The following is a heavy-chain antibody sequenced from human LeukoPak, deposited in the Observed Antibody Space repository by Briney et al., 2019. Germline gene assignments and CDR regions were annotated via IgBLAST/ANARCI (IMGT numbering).Heavy chain of an antibody. J-gene: IGHJ4*02. D-gene: IGHD6-13*01. CDR2: IYYSGST. Sequence: SETLSLTCTVSGGSITSSSYYWGWIRQPPGKGLEWIGSIYYSGSTHYSPSLKSRVTISVDTSKNQFSLKLSSVTAADTAVYYCARGGASSRYFDFWGQGTLVTVSS. CDR1: GGSITSSSYY. V-gene: IGHV4-39*07. CDR3: ARGGASSRYFDF.